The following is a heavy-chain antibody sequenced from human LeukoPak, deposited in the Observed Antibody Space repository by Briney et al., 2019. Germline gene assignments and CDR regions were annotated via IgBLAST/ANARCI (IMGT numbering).Heavy chain of an antibody. J-gene: IGHJ5*02. CDR3: AKEGQRGSYGVYDDYH. CDR1: GFTFSRDG. D-gene: IGHD5/OR15-5a*01. Sequence: SGGSLRLSCAASGFTFSRDGMHWVRQAPGKGLEWVAVISNDETNKYYTDSVKGRFTISRDNSKNMVYLQMNSLRVEDTAVYYCAKEGQRGSYGVYDDYHWGQGTLVTVSS. V-gene: IGHV3-30*18. CDR2: ISNDETNK.